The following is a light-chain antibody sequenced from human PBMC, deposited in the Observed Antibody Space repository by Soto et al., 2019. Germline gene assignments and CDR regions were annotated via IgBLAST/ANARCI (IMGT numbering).Light chain of an antibody. V-gene: IGKV3-20*01. Sequence: EIVLTQSPGTLSLSPGERATLSCRASESVSSSTYLAWYQQKPGQAPRLLIYGASSRATGIPDRFSGSGSGTDFTLTISRLEPEDFAVYYCQQYGSSPPYTFGQGTKLEMK. CDR1: ESVSSSTY. CDR2: GAS. CDR3: QQYGSSPPYT. J-gene: IGKJ2*01.